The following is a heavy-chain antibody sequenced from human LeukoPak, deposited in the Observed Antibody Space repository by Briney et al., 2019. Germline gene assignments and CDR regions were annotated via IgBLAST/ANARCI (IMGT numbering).Heavy chain of an antibody. CDR3: ARGGNSYYDFWSGYTDGDY. J-gene: IGHJ4*02. Sequence: ASVKVSCKASGYTFTSYGISWVRQATGQGLEWMGWMNPNSGNTGYAQKFQGRVTMTRNTPISTAYMELSSLRSEDTAVYYCARGGNSYYDFWSGYTDGDYWGQGTLVTVSS. CDR1: GYTFTSYG. D-gene: IGHD3-3*01. CDR2: MNPNSGNT. V-gene: IGHV1-8*02.